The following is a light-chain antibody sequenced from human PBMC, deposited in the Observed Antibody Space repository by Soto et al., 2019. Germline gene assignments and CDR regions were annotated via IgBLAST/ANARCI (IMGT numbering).Light chain of an antibody. CDR2: GAS. J-gene: IGKJ3*01. V-gene: IGKV3-15*01. CDR1: QSVGSY. Sequence: ETVMTPSRATVSVSPGERATLPGTASQSVGSYLAWYQQRPGQAPRLLISGASTRATGIPAKFSGSGSGAEFTLTISSLQSEDFAVYYCQQYKNWPYTFGPGTKVDIK. CDR3: QQYKNWPYT.